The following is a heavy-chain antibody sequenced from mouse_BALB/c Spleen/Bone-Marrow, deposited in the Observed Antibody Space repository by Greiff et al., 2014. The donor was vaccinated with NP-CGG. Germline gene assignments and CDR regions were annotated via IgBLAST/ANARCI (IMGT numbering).Heavy chain of an antibody. CDR2: IDPSDSYT. V-gene: IGHV1-69*02. J-gene: IGHJ2*01. D-gene: IGHD2-1*01. Sequence: QVHVKQSGAELVKPGASVKLSCKASGYTFTSYWMHWVKQRPGQGLEWIGEIDPSDSYTNYNQKFKGKATLTVDKSSSTAYMQFSSLTSEDSAVYYCARGLYGNSGYWGQGTTLTVSS. CDR3: ARGLYGNSGY. CDR1: GYTFTSYW.